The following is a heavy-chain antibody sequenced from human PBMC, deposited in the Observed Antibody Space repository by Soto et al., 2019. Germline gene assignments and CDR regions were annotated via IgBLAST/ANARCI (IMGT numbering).Heavy chain of an antibody. J-gene: IGHJ4*02. Sequence: PGESLKISCKGSGFPFINYYIAWVRQMPGKGLEWMGIIYPGDSDTRYSPSFQGQVTISADKSINTAYLQWSSLKASDTAMYYCARPEIGPAKSLLYWGQGTLVTVSS. CDR1: GFPFINYY. CDR2: IYPGDSDT. D-gene: IGHD2-15*01. CDR3: ARPEIGPAKSLLY. V-gene: IGHV5-51*01.